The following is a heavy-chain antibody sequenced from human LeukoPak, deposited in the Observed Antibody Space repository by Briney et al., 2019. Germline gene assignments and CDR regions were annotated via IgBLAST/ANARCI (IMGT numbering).Heavy chain of an antibody. CDR1: GGSFSGYY. J-gene: IGHJ6*03. Sequence: SETLSLTCAVYGGSFSGYYWSWIRQHPGKGLEWIGYIYYSGSTYYNPSLKSRVTISVDTSKNQFSLKLSSVTAADTAVYYCARLQLPSYYMDVWGKGTTVTVSS. CDR2: IYYSGST. CDR3: ARLQLPSYYMDV. D-gene: IGHD5-24*01. V-gene: IGHV4-31*11.